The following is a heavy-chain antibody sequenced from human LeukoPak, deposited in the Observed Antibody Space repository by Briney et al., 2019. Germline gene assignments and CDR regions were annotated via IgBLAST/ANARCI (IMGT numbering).Heavy chain of an antibody. CDR1: GYSFTSYW. V-gene: IGHV5-51*01. D-gene: IGHD3-10*01. Sequence: PGGSLRLSCKGSGYSFTSYWIGWVRQMPGKGLEWMGIIYPGDSDTRYSPSFQGQVTISADKSISTAYLQWSSPKASDTAMYYCANMGGSGSSNDAFDIWGQGTMVTVSS. J-gene: IGHJ3*02. CDR2: IYPGDSDT. CDR3: ANMGGSGSSNDAFDI.